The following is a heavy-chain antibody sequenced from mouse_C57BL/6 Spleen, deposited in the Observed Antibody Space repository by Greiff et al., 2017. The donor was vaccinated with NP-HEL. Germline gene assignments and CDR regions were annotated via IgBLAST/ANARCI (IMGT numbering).Heavy chain of an antibody. D-gene: IGHD1-1*01. CDR2: IDPSDSYT. V-gene: IGHV1-59*01. J-gene: IGHJ1*03. CDR1: GYTFTSYW. Sequence: QVQLQQPGAELVRPGTSVKLSCKASGYTFTSYWMHWVKQRPGQGLEWIGVIDPSDSYTNYNQKFKGKATLTVDTSSSTAYMQRSSLTSEDSAVYYCARKGYYYGSSYRYFDVWGTGTTVTVSS. CDR3: ARKGYYYGSSYRYFDV.